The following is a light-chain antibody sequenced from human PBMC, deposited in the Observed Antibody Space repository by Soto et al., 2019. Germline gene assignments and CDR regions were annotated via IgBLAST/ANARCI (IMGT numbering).Light chain of an antibody. V-gene: IGKV3-11*01. CDR3: QIRSDWPPWP. Sequence: EIVLTQSPATLSLSPGVRATLSCRASQSISRSLAWYQQKPGQSPRLLIYAASRRATGIPARFSGSGSGTDFTLNISTLEPEDFAVYYCQIRSDWPPWPFGQGTKVEIK. J-gene: IGKJ1*01. CDR1: QSISRS. CDR2: AAS.